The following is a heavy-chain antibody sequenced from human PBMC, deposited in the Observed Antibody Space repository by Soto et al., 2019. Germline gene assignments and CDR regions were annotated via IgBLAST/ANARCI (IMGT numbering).Heavy chain of an antibody. CDR1: GYSFTSYL. V-gene: IGHV5-51*01. CDR2: IYPGDSDT. Sequence: GESLKNSCKGSGYSFTSYLIGCVRQMPWKGLEWMVIIYPGDSDTRYSPSFQGQVTISADKSIITAYLQWDSMKASDTAIYYGARPAHTVADHLELWGQGTPVTRSS. CDR3: ARPAHTVADHLEL. D-gene: IGHD4-17*01. J-gene: IGHJ4*02.